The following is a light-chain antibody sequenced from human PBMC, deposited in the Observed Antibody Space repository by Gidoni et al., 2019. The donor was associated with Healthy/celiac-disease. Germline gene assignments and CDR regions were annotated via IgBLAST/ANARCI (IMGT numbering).Light chain of an antibody. CDR3: LQHNSYPPLST. V-gene: IGKV1-17*01. CDR1: QGIRND. CDR2: AAS. Sequence: DIQMTQSPSSLSASVGDRVTITCRASQGIRNDFGLYQQKPGNAPKRLIYAASSLQSGVPSRFSGSVSGTEFTLTISSLQPEDFATYYCLQHNSYPPLSTFGPGTKVDIK. J-gene: IGKJ3*01.